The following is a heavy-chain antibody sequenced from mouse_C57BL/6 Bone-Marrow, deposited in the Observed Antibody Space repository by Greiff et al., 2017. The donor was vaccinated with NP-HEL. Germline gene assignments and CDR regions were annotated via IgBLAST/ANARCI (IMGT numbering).Heavy chain of an antibody. CDR1: GYTFTSYW. D-gene: IGHD1-1*01. Sequence: QVQLQQPGAELVKPGASVKMSCKASGYTFTSYWITWVKQRPGQGLEWIGDIYPGSGSTNYNEKFKSKATLTVDTSSSTAYMQLSSLTSEDSAVYYGARNYGSSHTAWFAYWGQGTLVTVSA. CDR3: ARNYGSSHTAWFAY. CDR2: IYPGSGST. J-gene: IGHJ3*01. V-gene: IGHV1-55*01.